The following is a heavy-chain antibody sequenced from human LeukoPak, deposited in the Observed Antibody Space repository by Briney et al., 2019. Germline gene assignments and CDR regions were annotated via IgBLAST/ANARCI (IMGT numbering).Heavy chain of an antibody. J-gene: IGHJ4*02. V-gene: IGHV1-2*02. CDR2: INPNSGGT. D-gene: IGHD1-7*01. CDR1: GYTFTGYY. Sequence: ASVKVSCKASGYTFTGYYMHWVRQAPGQGLEWMGWINPNSGGTNYAQKFQGRVTMTRDTSISTAYMELSRLRSDDTAVYYCARSEALGGITGTKPLGRWGQGTLVTVSS. CDR3: ARSEALGGITGTKPLGR.